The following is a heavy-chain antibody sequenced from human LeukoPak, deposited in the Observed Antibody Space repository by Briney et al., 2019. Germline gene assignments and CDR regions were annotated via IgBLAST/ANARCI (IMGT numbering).Heavy chain of an antibody. CDR2: ISGSGGST. D-gene: IGHD3-3*01. CDR3: AKDGDQYYYFWSGYYTGYFDY. Sequence: GGSLRLSCAASGFTFSSYAMSWVRQAPGKGLEWVSAISGSGGSTYYADSVKGRFTISRDNSKNTLYLQMNSLRAEDTAVYYCAKDGDQYYYFWSGYYTGYFDYWGQGTLVTVSS. V-gene: IGHV3-23*01. J-gene: IGHJ4*02. CDR1: GFTFSSYA.